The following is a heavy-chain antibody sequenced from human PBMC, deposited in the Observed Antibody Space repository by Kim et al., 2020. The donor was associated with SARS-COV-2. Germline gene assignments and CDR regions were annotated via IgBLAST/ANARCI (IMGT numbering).Heavy chain of an antibody. CDR1: GYTFTSYA. D-gene: IGHD3-22*01. Sequence: ASVKVSCKASGYTFTSYAMHWVRQAPGQRLEWMGWINAGNGNTKYSQKFQGRVTITRDTSASTAYMELSSLRSEDTAVYYCAREPYYYDSSGAFDYWGQGTLVTVSS. J-gene: IGHJ4*02. CDR2: INAGNGNT. CDR3: AREPYYYDSSGAFDY. V-gene: IGHV1-3*01.